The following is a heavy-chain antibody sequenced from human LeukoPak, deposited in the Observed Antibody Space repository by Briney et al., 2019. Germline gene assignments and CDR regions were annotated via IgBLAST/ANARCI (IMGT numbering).Heavy chain of an antibody. Sequence: GGSPRLSCAASGFTFSSYAMSWVRQAPGKGLEWVSAISGSGGSTYYADSVKGRFTISRDNSKNTLYLQMNSLRAEDTAVYYCAKDQEYSSSWSDYWGQGTLVTVSS. D-gene: IGHD6-6*01. CDR2: ISGSGGST. J-gene: IGHJ4*02. CDR1: GFTFSSYA. V-gene: IGHV3-23*01. CDR3: AKDQEYSSSWSDY.